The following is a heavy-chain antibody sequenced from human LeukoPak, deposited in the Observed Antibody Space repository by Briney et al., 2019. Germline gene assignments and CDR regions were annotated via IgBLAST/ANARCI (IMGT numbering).Heavy chain of an antibody. Sequence: PGGSLRLSCAASGFTFSSYSMNWVRQAPGEGLEWVSSISSSSSYIYYADSVKGRFTISRDNAKNSLYLQMNSLRAEDTAVYYCARDYCSGGSCYSAPDWFDPWGQGTLVTVSS. CDR3: ARDYCSGGSCYSAPDWFDP. J-gene: IGHJ5*02. V-gene: IGHV3-21*01. CDR1: GFTFSSYS. D-gene: IGHD2-15*01. CDR2: ISSSSSYI.